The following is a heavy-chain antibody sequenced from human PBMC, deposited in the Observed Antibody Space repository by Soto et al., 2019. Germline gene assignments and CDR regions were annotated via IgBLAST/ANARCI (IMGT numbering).Heavy chain of an antibody. CDR2: IFSSGST. D-gene: IGHD2-21*01. CDR3: ARESPPASGDYSTHFDS. J-gene: IGHJ4*02. CDR1: GGSISSGGYY. V-gene: IGHV4-31*03. Sequence: TSETLSLTCTVSGGSISSGGYYWTWIRQHPGKGLEWIGYIFSSGSTLYNPSLKSRLTISRDTSKNQFALKLSSVTAADTAVYYCARESPPASGDYSTHFDSWGQGILVTVSS.